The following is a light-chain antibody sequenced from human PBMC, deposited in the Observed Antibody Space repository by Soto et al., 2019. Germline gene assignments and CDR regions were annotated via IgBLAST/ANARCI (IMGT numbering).Light chain of an antibody. CDR3: QQYDSSRWT. V-gene: IGKV3-20*01. CDR1: QSVSSSY. J-gene: IGKJ1*01. CDR2: GAS. Sequence: EIVLTQSPGTLSLSPGERATLSCRASQSVSSSYLAWYQQKPGQAPRLLIYGASTRATGIPDRFSGSGSGTDFTLTISTLEPEDFAVYYCQQYDSSRWTFGQGTKVEFK.